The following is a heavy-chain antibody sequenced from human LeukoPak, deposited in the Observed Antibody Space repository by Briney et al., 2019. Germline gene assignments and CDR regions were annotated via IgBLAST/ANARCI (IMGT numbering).Heavy chain of an antibody. V-gene: IGHV4-59*01. CDR2: IYNGGST. Sequence: KSSETLSLTCTVSGGSIRGYYWIWIRQPPGKGLEWIGYIYNGGSTNYNPSLKSRVTISVDTSKSQFSLILSSVTAADTAVYYCAREGIGDHPRGVSDYWGQGALVTVSS. J-gene: IGHJ4*02. CDR1: GGSIRGYY. D-gene: IGHD4-17*01. CDR3: AREGIGDHPRGVSDY.